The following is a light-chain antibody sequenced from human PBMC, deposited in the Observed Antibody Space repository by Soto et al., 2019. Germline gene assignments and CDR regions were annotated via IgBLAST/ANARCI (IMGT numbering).Light chain of an antibody. CDR2: DAS. CDR3: QQYTDWPRT. J-gene: IGKJ1*01. CDR1: QSIGTY. Sequence: ETVVTQSPPTLPLSPGERAIVSCRASQSIGTYLAWYQQKRGQSPRLLIYDASTRATGIPARFSGSGSGTEFTLTINSLQSDDFAIYYCQQYTDWPRTFGQGTKVDIK. V-gene: IGKV3-15*01.